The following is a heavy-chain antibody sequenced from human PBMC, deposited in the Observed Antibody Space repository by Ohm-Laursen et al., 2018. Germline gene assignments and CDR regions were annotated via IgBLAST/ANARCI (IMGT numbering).Heavy chain of an antibody. CDR3: ARGYQGSSHFDY. CDR1: GYTFTGYY. Sequence: ASVKVSCKASGYTFTGYYMHWVRQAPGQGLEWMGWMNPNSGNTGYAQKFQGRVTMTRNTSISTAYMELSSLRSEDTAVYYCARGYQGSSHFDYWGQGTLVTVSS. J-gene: IGHJ4*02. V-gene: IGHV1-8*02. D-gene: IGHD3-10*01. CDR2: MNPNSGNT.